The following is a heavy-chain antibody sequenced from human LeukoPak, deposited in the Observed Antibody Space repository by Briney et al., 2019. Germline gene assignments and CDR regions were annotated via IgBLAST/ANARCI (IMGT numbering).Heavy chain of an antibody. CDR3: ARVGSTSRAPNS. V-gene: IGHV3-53*01. CDR2: IYRGTTT. D-gene: IGHD2-2*01. CDR1: GFTVSSSY. Sequence: PGGSLRLSCAASGFTVSSSYMRWVRQAPGKGLEWVSVIYRGTTTYYADSVKGRFTISRDNSKNTLYLQMNSLRAEDTALYYCARVGSTSRAPNSWGQGTMVTVSS. J-gene: IGHJ3*02.